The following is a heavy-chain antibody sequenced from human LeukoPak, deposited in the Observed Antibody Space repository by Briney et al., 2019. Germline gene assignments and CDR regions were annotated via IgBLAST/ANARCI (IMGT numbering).Heavy chain of an antibody. D-gene: IGHD1-26*01. CDR1: GYTFDNYA. V-gene: IGHV7-4-1*02. J-gene: IGHJ3*02. CDR2: INTNTGSP. CDR3: AVGAILSAFDI. Sequence: ASVKVSCKTSGYTFDNYAINWVRQAPGQGLEWMGWINTNTGSPTNAQGFTGRFVFSLDTSVRTAYLQISSLKTEDTAVYYCAVGAILSAFDIWGQGTMVTVSS.